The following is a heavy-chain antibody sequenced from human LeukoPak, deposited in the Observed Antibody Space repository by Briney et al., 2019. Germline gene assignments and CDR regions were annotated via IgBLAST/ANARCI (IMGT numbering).Heavy chain of an antibody. CDR1: GYTFTGYY. Sequence: GASVKVSCKASGYTFTGYYMHWVRQAPGQGLEWMGWINPTSGGTNYAQKFQGRVTMTRDTSISTAYMELSRLRSDDTAGYYCARDLLWFGESPYYYYMDVWGKGTTVTISS. CDR3: ARDLLWFGESPYYYYMDV. J-gene: IGHJ6*03. CDR2: INPTSGGT. D-gene: IGHD3-10*01. V-gene: IGHV1-2*02.